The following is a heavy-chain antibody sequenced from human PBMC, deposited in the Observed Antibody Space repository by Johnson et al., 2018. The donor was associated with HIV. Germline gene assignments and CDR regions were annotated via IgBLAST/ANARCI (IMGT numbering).Heavy chain of an antibody. J-gene: IGHJ3*01. CDR3: VRDFGHWDDAFGF. D-gene: IGHD7-27*01. Sequence: QVQLVESGGGVVQPGRSLRLSCSASGFSFNDYAMHWVRQAPGKGLEWVAVISFDGGAIYYADSVEGRFTISRDNSRDTLSLQMNSLKTEDTAVYYCVRDFGHWDDAFGFWGRGTKVTVSS. CDR2: ISFDGGAI. CDR1: GFSFNDYA. V-gene: IGHV3-30-3*01.